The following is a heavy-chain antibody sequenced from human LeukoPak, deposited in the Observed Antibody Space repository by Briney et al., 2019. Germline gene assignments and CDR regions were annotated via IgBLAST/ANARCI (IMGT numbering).Heavy chain of an antibody. J-gene: IGHJ5*02. CDR2: INPNSGGT. V-gene: IGHV1-2*02. D-gene: IGHD6-6*01. CDR3: AVYSSSSLGNWFDP. Sequence: ASVKVSCKASGYTFTGYYMHWVRQAPGQGLEWMGWINPNSGGTNYAQKFKGRVTMTRDTSICTAYMELSRLRSDDTAVYYCAVYSSSSLGNWFDPWGQGTLVTVSS. CDR1: GYTFTGYY.